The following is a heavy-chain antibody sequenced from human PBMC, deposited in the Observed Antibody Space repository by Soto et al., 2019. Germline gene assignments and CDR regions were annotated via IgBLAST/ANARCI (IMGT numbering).Heavy chain of an antibody. Sequence: GGSLRLSCAASGFTFSSYSMNWVRQAPGKGLEWVSYISSSSSTIYYADSVKGRFTISRDNAKNSLYLQMNSLRDEDTAVYYCARDPNDGPDYGDYLGGGMDVWGQGTTVTVSS. CDR1: GFTFSSYS. CDR3: ARDPNDGPDYGDYLGGGMDV. D-gene: IGHD4-17*01. CDR2: ISSSSSTI. V-gene: IGHV3-48*02. J-gene: IGHJ6*02.